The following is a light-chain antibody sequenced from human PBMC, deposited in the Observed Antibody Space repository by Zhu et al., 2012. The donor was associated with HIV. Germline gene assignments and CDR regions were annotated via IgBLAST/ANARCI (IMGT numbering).Light chain of an antibody. CDR1: QSVSST. CDR3: QHYYNWLGT. J-gene: IGKJ1*01. Sequence: EIVMTQSPDTLSVFLGERATLSCWASQSVSSTLAWYQHKPGQSPRLLIYGASTRATGVPARFSGSGSGTESTLTISSVQSEDFAVYYCQHYYNWLGTFGQGTKVEIK. V-gene: IGKV3-15*01. CDR2: GAS.